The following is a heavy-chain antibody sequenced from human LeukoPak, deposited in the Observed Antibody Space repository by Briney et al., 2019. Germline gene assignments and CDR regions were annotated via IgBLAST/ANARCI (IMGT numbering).Heavy chain of an antibody. V-gene: IGHV4-4*07. D-gene: IGHD3-22*01. Sequence: SETLSLTCTVSGVSISGYYWSWIRQPAGKGLEWIGRIHTSGGTNYNPSLKSRVTMSVDTSKNQFSPKLSSVTAADTAVYYCARGDDSSGQGYWGQGTLVTVSS. J-gene: IGHJ4*02. CDR2: IHTSGGT. CDR1: GVSISGYY. CDR3: ARGDDSSGQGY.